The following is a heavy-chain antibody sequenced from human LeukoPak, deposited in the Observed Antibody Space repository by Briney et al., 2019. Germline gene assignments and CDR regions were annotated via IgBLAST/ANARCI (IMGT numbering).Heavy chain of an antibody. CDR1: GFTFSSYA. D-gene: IGHD6-6*01. J-gene: IGHJ5*02. Sequence: PGGSLRLSCAASGFTFSSYAMSWVRQAPGKGLEWVSAISGSGGSTYYADSVKGRFTISSDNSTNTLYLKTNSMRAEDKAVYYCAKLWQLATRWFDPWGQGTLVTVSS. CDR2: ISGSGGST. CDR3: AKLWQLATRWFDP. V-gene: IGHV3-23*01.